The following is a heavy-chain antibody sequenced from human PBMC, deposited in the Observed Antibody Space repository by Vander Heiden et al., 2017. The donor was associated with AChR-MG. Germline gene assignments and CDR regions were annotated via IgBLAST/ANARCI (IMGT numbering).Heavy chain of an antibody. J-gene: IGHJ5*02. CDR1: GFTFSSYG. Sequence: QVQLVESGGGVVQPGGSLRLPCAASGFTFSSYGMQWVRQAPGKGLEGVAFIHYDGSNKYSADSVKGRFTISRDNSKNTLYLRMNSLRPEYTAVYYCAKDGIQLWSAWGQGTLVTVSS. V-gene: IGHV3-30*02. D-gene: IGHD5-18*01. CDR3: AKDGIQLWSA. CDR2: IHYDGSNK.